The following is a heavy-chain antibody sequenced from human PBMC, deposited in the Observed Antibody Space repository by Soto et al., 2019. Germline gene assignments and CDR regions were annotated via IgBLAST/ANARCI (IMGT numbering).Heavy chain of an antibody. J-gene: IGHJ6*02. CDR3: ARGELLWFGESTYGMDV. CDR2: INHSGST. CDR1: GGSFSVYY. Sequence: SETLSLTCAVYGGSFSVYYWSLIRQPPGKGLEWIGEINHSGSTNYNPSLKSRVTISVDTSKNQFSLKLSSVTAADTAVYYCARGELLWFGESTYGMDVWGQGTSVTVSS. D-gene: IGHD3-10*01. V-gene: IGHV4-34*01.